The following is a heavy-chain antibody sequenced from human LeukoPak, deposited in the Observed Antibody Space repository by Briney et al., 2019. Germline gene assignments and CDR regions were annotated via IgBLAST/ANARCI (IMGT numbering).Heavy chain of an antibody. V-gene: IGHV3-30*02. CDR3: AKGDASTPWY. J-gene: IGHJ4*02. CDR2: IRYDGSNK. CDR1: GFTFSSYG. Sequence: PGGSLRLSCAASGFTFSSYGMHWVRQAPGKWLEWVAFIRYDGSNKYYADSVKGRFTISRDNSKNTLYLQMNSLRAEDTAVYYCAKGDASTPWYWGQGTLVTVSS. D-gene: IGHD2-2*01.